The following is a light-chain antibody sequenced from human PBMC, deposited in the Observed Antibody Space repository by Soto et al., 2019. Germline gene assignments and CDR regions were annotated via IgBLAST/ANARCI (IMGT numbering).Light chain of an antibody. Sequence: QSVLTQPPSVSAAPGQEVPISCSGSIFNVGNNYVSWYQQLPGAAPKLLIFENDKRPSGTPDRFSGSKSATSATLGITELQTGDEADYYCGAWDSCLNVYVFGTGTKLTVL. CDR2: END. V-gene: IGLV1-51*02. CDR1: IFNVGNNY. J-gene: IGLJ1*01. CDR3: GAWDSCLNVYV.